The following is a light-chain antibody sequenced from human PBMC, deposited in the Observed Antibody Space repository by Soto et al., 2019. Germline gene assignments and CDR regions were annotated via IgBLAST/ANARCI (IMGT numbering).Light chain of an antibody. J-gene: IGKJ5*01. CDR1: QSIGTY. CDR3: QQSYSRPIT. Sequence: DIQMTQSPSSLSASVGDRVTITCRASQSIGTYLHWYQQKPGKAPNLLIYGASSLLSGIPSRFSGSGSGTEFTLTISSLQAEDFATFYCQQSYSRPITFGQGTRLEIK. CDR2: GAS. V-gene: IGKV1-39*01.